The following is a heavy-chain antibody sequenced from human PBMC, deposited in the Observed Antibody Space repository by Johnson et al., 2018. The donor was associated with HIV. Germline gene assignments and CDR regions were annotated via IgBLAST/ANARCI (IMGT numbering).Heavy chain of an antibody. CDR2: IKSKTAGGTT. Sequence: VQLVESGGGLVKPGGSLRLSCAASGFTFSNAWMSWVRQAPGKGLEWVGRIKSKTAGGTTDYAAPVKGRFTISRDNSTNTLYLQMNSLRAEDTAVYYCARGYGGNYDAFDIWGQGTMVTVSS. J-gene: IGHJ3*02. D-gene: IGHD4-23*01. CDR3: ARGYGGNYDAFDI. CDR1: GFTFSNAW. V-gene: IGHV3-15*01.